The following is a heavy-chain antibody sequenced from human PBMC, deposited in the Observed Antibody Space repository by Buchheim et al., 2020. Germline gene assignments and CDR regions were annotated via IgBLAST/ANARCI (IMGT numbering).Heavy chain of an antibody. V-gene: IGHV1-69*06. CDR3: ARAAGYCSGGSCYSAMFSIGYFDY. D-gene: IGHD2-15*01. Sequence: VKKPGSSVKVSCKASGGTFSSYAISWVRQAPGQGLEWMGGIIPIFGTANYAQKFQGRVTITADKSTSTAYMELSSLRSEDTAVYYCARAAGYCSGGSCYSAMFSIGYFDYWGQGTL. J-gene: IGHJ4*02. CDR2: IIPIFGTA. CDR1: GGTFSSYA.